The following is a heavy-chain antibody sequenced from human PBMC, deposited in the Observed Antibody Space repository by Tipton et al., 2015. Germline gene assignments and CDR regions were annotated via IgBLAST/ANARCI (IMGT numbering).Heavy chain of an antibody. CDR1: GGSVTSGSYY. V-gene: IGHV4-61*01. CDR2: ISYTDGA. D-gene: IGHD6-19*01. Sequence: PGLVKPSENLSLTCTVSGGSVTSGSYYWSWIRQPPGKGLEWIGYISYTDGAHYNPALKSRVTISVDTSKNQFSLTLNSVAAADTAVYYCARPVYSSGWSPFDYWGQGTLVTVSS. J-gene: IGHJ4*02. CDR3: ARPVYSSGWSPFDY.